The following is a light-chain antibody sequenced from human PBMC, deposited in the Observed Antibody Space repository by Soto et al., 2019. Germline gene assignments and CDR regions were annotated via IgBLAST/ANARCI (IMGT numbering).Light chain of an antibody. CDR3: LQDYNYPLT. Sequence: DIQMTQSPSTLSASVGDRVTITCLASQSISGYLNWYQQKSGQAPKLLMYAASTLQSGVPSRFSGSGSGTDFTLTISSLQPEDFATYYCLQDYNYPLTFGGGTKVDIK. CDR2: AAS. V-gene: IGKV1-39*01. J-gene: IGKJ4*01. CDR1: QSISGY.